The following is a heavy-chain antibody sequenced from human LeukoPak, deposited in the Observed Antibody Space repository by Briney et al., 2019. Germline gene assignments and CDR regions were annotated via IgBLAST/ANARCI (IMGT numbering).Heavy chain of an antibody. Sequence: GASVKVSCMASGDTFSISTICWVRKAPGQGLGWMGRIIPNLGIANYAQKFQGRVTITADKSTSTAYMELSSLRSEDTAVYYCARDREVTGTTVGLDYWGQGTLVTVSS. V-gene: IGHV1-69*04. D-gene: IGHD1-1*01. J-gene: IGHJ4*02. CDR3: ARDREVTGTTVGLDY. CDR1: GDTFSIST. CDR2: IIPNLGIA.